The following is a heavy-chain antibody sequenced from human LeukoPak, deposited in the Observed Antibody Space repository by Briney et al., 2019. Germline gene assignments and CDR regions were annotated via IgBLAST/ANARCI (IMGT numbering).Heavy chain of an antibody. D-gene: IGHD3-22*01. CDR2: IYYSGST. V-gene: IGHV4-39*01. J-gene: IGHJ4*02. CDR3: ASRERITMIVVVMDFDY. CDR1: GRSISSSSYY. Sequence: SETLSLTCTVSGRSISSSSYYWGWIRQPPGKGLEWIGSIYYSGSTYYNPSLKSRVTISVDTSKNQFSLKLSSVTAADTAVYYCASRERITMIVVVMDFDYWGQGTLVTVSS.